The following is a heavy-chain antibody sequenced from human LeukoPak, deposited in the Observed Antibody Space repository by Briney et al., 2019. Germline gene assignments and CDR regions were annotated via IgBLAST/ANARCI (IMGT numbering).Heavy chain of an antibody. CDR1: RFTFINYA. V-gene: IGHV3-23*01. J-gene: IGHJ4*02. CDR2: IGGTGYTS. CDR3: AKAPYDTARSGLDY. D-gene: IGHD3-22*01. Sequence: PGGSLRLSCAASRFTFINYAMTWVRQAPGKGLEWVSTIGGTGYTSFYADSVKGRFTISRDNSKDTLYLQMHRLRAEDTAIYYCAKAPYDTARSGLDYWGQGTVVTISS.